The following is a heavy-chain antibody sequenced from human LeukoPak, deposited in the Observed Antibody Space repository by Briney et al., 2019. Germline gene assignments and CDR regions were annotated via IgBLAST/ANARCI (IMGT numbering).Heavy chain of an antibody. CDR2: IYYSGDT. V-gene: IGHV4-59*01. D-gene: IGHD1-1*01. J-gene: IGHJ4*02. CDR1: GGSIRSYY. Sequence: KPSETLSLTCTVSGGSIRSYYWSWSRQPPGKGLEWIGFIYYSGDTYYNPSLKSRVTISVGTSKNQFSLKLSSVTAADTAVYYCARARPGNDGGNFDYWGQGTLVTVSS. CDR3: ARARPGNDGGNFDY.